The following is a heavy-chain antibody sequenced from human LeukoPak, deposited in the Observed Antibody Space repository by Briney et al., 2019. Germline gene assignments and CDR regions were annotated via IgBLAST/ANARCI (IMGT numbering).Heavy chain of an antibody. V-gene: IGHV3-43*01. J-gene: IGHJ4*02. D-gene: IGHD3-10*01. CDR2: ISWDGGRT. CDR3: AKDRYIHYGSGTSAFDY. CDR1: GFTLDDYT. Sequence: GGSLRLSCAASGFTLDDYTMHWVRQAPGKGLEWVSLISWDGGRTYYADSVKGRFTISRDNSKNSLYLQMNSLRTEDTALYYCAKDRYIHYGSGTSAFDYWGQGTLVTVSS.